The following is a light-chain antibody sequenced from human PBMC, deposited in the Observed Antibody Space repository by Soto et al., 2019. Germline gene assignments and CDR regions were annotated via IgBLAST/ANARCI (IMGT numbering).Light chain of an antibody. Sequence: QSALTQPRSVSGSPGQSLTISCTGVSSDVGGYDFVSWYQQHPGKAPKLMIFDVSQRPSVVPDRFSGSKSGNTASLTISGLQADDADGYCCYSDEGSYTWVFGGGTKLTVL. CDR1: SSDVGGYDF. J-gene: IGLJ3*02. CDR2: DVS. CDR3: YSDEGSYTWV. V-gene: IGLV2-11*01.